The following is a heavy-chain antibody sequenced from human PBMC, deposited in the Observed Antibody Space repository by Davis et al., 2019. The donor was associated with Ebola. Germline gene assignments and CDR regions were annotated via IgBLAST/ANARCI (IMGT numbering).Heavy chain of an antibody. J-gene: IGHJ5*02. Sequence: ASVKVSCKASGGTFSSYAISRVRHAPGQGLEWMGWTNPNSGNTGYAQKFQGRVTMTRDTSISTAYMELSSLRSEDTAVYYCARRIAARPSWFDPWGQGTLVTVSS. V-gene: IGHV1-8*02. CDR2: TNPNSGNT. D-gene: IGHD6-6*01. CDR3: ARRIAARPSWFDP. CDR1: GGTFSSYA.